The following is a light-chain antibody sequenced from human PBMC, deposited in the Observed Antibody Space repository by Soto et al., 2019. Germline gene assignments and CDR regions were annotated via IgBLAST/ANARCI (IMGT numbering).Light chain of an antibody. V-gene: IGKV3-20*01. CDR2: DAS. J-gene: IGKJ4*01. CDR1: QTVSGSY. Sequence: EIVLTQSSGTLSLSPGERAPLSCRASQTVSGSYLVWYQHKPGQAPRLLIYDASSRATGIPDRFSGSGSGTDFTLTISRLEPEDFAVYYCQQYGNSPLTFGGGTKVDIK. CDR3: QQYGNSPLT.